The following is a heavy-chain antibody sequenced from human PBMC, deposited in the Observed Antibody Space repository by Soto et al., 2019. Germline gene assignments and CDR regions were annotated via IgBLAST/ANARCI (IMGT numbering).Heavy chain of an antibody. V-gene: IGHV5-10-1*01. Sequence: EVQLVQSGAEVKKPGESLKISCKGSGYTFSTYYISWVRQIPGKGLEWMGRIDPSDSHATYSPSFQGHVTMSVDKSINTAYLHWSSLKASDTAVYYCARLRDYWGQGTLVTVSS. J-gene: IGHJ4*02. CDR3: ARLRDY. CDR2: IDPSDSHA. CDR1: GYTFSTYY.